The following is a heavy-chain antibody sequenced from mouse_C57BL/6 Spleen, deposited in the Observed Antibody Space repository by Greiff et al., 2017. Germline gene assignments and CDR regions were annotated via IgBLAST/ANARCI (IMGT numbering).Heavy chain of an antibody. CDR1: GYTFTDYY. CDR3: AREGDYGSKGAWLAY. J-gene: IGHJ3*01. V-gene: IGHV1-26*01. Sequence: EVQLQQSGPELVQPGASVKISCKASGYTFTDYYMNWVKQSHGKSLEWIGDINPNNGGTSYNQKFKGKATLTVDKSYSPAYMELRSLTSEDSAVYYCAREGDYGSKGAWLAYWGQGTLVTVSA. D-gene: IGHD1-1*01. CDR2: INPNNGGT.